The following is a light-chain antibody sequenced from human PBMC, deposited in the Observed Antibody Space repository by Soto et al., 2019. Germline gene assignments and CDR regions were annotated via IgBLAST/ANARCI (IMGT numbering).Light chain of an antibody. J-gene: IGKJ5*01. V-gene: IGKV1-39*01. CDR3: QQSSTTPLIT. Sequence: DIQMTQSPSSLSASVGDRVTITCRASQSISNYLNWYQQKPGKAPKLLIHAASSLQSGVPSRFSGSGSGTDFTLTISSLQPEDFATYYCQQSSTTPLITFGQGTRLEI. CDR2: AAS. CDR1: QSISNY.